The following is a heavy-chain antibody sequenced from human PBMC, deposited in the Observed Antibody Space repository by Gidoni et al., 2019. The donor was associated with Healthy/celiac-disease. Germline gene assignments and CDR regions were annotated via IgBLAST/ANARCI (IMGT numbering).Heavy chain of an antibody. CDR1: GFTFSSYA. CDR3: AKGGPVLRYFDWLRAFDI. J-gene: IGHJ3*02. V-gene: IGHV3-23*04. CDR2: ISGSGGST. D-gene: IGHD3-9*01. Sequence: EVQLVESGGGLVQPGGSLRLSCAASGFTFSSYAMSWVRQAPGKGLEWVSAISGSGGSTYYADSVKGRFTISRDNSKNTLYLQMNSLRAEDTAVYYCAKGGPVLRYFDWLRAFDIWGQGTMVTVSS.